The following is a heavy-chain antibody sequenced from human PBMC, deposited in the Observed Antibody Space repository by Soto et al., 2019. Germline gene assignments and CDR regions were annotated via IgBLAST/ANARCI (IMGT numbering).Heavy chain of an antibody. CDR3: AREYYYVSGGAY. V-gene: IGHV1-18*01. Sequence: QVQLVQSGAEVKKPGASVKVSCKASGYTFTSYGISWVRQAPGQGLEWMGWISAYNGNTNYAQKLQGRVTMTTDTSTSTDQTKLRSLRSDDTAVYYCAREYYYVSGGAYWGQGTLVTVSS. CDR1: GYTFTSYG. D-gene: IGHD3-10*01. J-gene: IGHJ4*02. CDR2: ISAYNGNT.